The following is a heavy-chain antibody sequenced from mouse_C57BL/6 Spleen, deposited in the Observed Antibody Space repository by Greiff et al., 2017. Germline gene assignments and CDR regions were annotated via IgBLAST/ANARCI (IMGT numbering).Heavy chain of an antibody. CDR3: ARSPDYDDYFDY. Sequence: VMLVESGPELVKPGASVKISCKASGYSFTSYYIHWVKQRPGQGLEWIGWIYPGSGNTKYNEKFKGKATLTADTSSSTAYMQLSSLTSEDSAVYYCARSPDYDDYFDYWGQGTTLTVSS. V-gene: IGHV1-66*01. CDR1: GYSFTSYY. J-gene: IGHJ2*01. CDR2: IYPGSGNT. D-gene: IGHD2-4*01.